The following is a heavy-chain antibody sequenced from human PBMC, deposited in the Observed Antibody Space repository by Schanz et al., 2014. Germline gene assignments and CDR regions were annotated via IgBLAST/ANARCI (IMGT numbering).Heavy chain of an antibody. CDR2: IWYDGSNK. CDR3: ARAGYDADNWFDP. J-gene: IGHJ5*02. Sequence: QVQLVESGGGVVQPGRSLRLSCAASGFTFSSYGMHWVRQAPGKGLEWVAVIWYDGSNKYYADSVKGRFTISRDNAKNSLFLQMNSLRAEDTAVYYCARAGYDADNWFDPWGQGTLVTVSS. D-gene: IGHD2-2*01. CDR1: GFTFSSYG. V-gene: IGHV3-33*01.